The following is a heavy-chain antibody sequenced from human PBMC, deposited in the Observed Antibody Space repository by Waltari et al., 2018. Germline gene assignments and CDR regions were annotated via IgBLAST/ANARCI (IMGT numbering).Heavy chain of an antibody. CDR1: GGSFSSHY. J-gene: IGHJ4*02. CDR2: IYYSGST. CDR3: ARSSAGSIVAMTDY. Sequence: QVQLQQWGAGLLKPSETLSLTCAVYGGSFSSHYWSWIRQPPGKGLEWIGYIYYSGSTNYNPSLKSRVTISVDTSKNQFSLKLSSVTAADTAVYYCARSSAGSIVAMTDYWGQGTLVTVSS. V-gene: IGHV4-59*11. D-gene: IGHD5-12*01.